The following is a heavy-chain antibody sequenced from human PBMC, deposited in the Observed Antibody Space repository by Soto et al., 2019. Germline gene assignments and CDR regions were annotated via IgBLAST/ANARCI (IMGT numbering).Heavy chain of an antibody. J-gene: IGHJ4*02. CDR1: GFTFSRYV. V-gene: IGHV3-23*01. CDR2: INNNGGST. CDR3: ARVPDLDYCSRTSCLYYFDY. Sequence: GGSLRLSCVASGFTFSRYVMTWVRQAPGKGLEWVSTINNNGGSTYYADSVKGRFTISRDNSKNSLYLQMNGLRAEDTAVYFCARVPDLDYCSRTSCLYYFDYWGQGALVTVSS. D-gene: IGHD2-2*01.